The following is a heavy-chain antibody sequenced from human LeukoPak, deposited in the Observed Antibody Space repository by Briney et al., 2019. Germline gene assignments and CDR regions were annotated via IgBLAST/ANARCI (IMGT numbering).Heavy chain of an antibody. CDR1: GYSFTSYW. CDR2: IYPGDSDT. J-gene: IGHJ5*02. CDR3: ARTPSWGVSEKWPAS. D-gene: IGHD3-16*01. Sequence: GESLKISCKGSGYSFTSYWIGWVRQMPGKGLEWMGIIYPGDSDTRYSPSFQGQVTISADKSISTAYLQWSSLKASDTAMYYCARTPSWGVSEKWPASWGQGTLVTVSS. V-gene: IGHV5-51*01.